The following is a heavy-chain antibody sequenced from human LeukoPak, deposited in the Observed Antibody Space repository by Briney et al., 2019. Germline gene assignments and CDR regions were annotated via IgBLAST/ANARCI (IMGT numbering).Heavy chain of an antibody. CDR3: ASTTLLWFGDPVAFDI. J-gene: IGHJ3*02. V-gene: IGHV4-4*09. CDR1: GGSISSYY. Sequence: SETLSLTCTVSGGSISSYYWSWIRQPPGKGLEWIGCIYTSGSTNYNPSLKSRVTMSVDTSKNQFSLKLSSVTAADTAVYYCASTTLLWFGDPVAFDIWGQGTMVTVSS. CDR2: IYTSGST. D-gene: IGHD3-10*01.